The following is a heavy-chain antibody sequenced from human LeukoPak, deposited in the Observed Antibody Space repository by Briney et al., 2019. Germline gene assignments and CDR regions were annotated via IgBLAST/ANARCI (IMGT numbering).Heavy chain of an antibody. D-gene: IGHD3-22*01. V-gene: IGHV4-4*07. CDR2: IYTSGST. CDR1: GGSISSYY. J-gene: IGHJ4*02. Sequence: SETLSLTYTVSGGSISSYYWSWIRQPAGKGLEWIGRIYTSGSTNYNPPLKSRVTMSVDTSKNQFSLKLSSVTAADTAVYYCARGPNTPHYYDSSGYYFDYWGQGTLVTVSS. CDR3: ARGPNTPHYYDSSGYYFDY.